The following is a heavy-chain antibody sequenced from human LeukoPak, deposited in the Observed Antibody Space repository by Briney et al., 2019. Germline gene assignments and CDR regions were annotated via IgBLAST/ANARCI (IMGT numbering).Heavy chain of an antibody. J-gene: IGHJ6*02. CDR2: ISVNNGNT. CDR1: GYTFTSYD. V-gene: IGHV1-18*01. Sequence: GASVKVSCKASGYTFTSYDISWVRQAPGQGLEWLGWISVNNGNTQYAQSLQGRVIMTTDTSTNTAYMELRSLRSDDTAVYYCARDAISWTSDIYYYYGMDVWGQGTTVTVSS. CDR3: ARDAISWTSDIYYYYGMDV. D-gene: IGHD2-15*01.